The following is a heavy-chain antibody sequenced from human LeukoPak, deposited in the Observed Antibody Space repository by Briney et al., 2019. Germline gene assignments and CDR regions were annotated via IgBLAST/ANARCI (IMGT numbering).Heavy chain of an antibody. V-gene: IGHV4-39*01. J-gene: IGHJ4*02. Sequence: ASETLSLTCTVSGGSISSSSYYWAWIRQPPGKGLEWIGSIYYSGSIYYNPSLRSRVTISVDTSKNQFSLKLSSVTAADTAVYYCARRAHSGSYPSYFDYWGQGTLVTVSS. D-gene: IGHD1-26*01. CDR2: IYYSGSI. CDR1: GGSISSSSYY. CDR3: ARRAHSGSYPSYFDY.